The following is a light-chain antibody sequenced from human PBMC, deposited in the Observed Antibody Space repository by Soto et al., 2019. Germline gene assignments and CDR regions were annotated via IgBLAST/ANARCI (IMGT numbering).Light chain of an antibody. Sequence: QSVLTQPASVSGSPGQSITISCTGNSSDVGSYTLVSWYQQHPGKVPKLMIYEVSKRPSGVSVRFSGSRSGNTASLTISGLQAEDEADYFCWSYAGSFTYVFGTGTKVTVL. CDR3: WSYAGSFTYV. CDR1: SSDVGSYTL. V-gene: IGLV2-23*02. CDR2: EVS. J-gene: IGLJ1*01.